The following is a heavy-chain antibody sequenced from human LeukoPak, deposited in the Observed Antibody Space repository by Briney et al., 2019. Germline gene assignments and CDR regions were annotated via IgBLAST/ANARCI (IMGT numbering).Heavy chain of an antibody. D-gene: IGHD5-12*01. CDR2: IKQDGSEK. J-gene: IGHJ4*02. CDR1: GFTFSSYW. V-gene: IGHV3-7*01. CDR3: ARTYSGYDKYFDY. Sequence: GGSLRLSCAASGFTFSSYWMCWARQAPGKGLEWVANIKQDGSEKYYVDSVKGRFTISRDNAKNSLYLQMNSLRAEDTAVYYCARTYSGYDKYFDYWGQGTLVTVSS.